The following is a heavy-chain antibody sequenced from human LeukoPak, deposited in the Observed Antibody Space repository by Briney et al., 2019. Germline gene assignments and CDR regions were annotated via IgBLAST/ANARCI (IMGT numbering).Heavy chain of an antibody. CDR1: GYTFTGYY. D-gene: IGHD2-2*01. J-gene: IGHJ6*03. Sequence: ASVTVSCTASGYTFTGYYMHWVRQAPGQGLEWMGWINPNSGGTNYAQKFQGRVTMTRDTSISTAYMELSSLRSDDTALYYCARDSCSSTSCYSRPDYYYYYYMDVWGKGTTVTVSS. CDR2: INPNSGGT. V-gene: IGHV1-2*02. CDR3: ARDSCSSTSCYSRPDYYYYYYMDV.